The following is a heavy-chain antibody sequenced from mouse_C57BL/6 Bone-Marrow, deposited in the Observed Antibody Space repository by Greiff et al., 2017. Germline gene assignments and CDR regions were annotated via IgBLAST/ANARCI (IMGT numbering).Heavy chain of an antibody. J-gene: IGHJ1*03. CDR2: ISSGGSYT. D-gene: IGHD1-1*01. CDR3: ARRPEMYGSSYGYWYFDV. V-gene: IGHV5-6*01. CDR1: GFTFSSYG. Sequence: EVQVVESGGDLVKPGGSLKLSCAASGFTFSSYGMSWVRQTPDKRLEWVATISSGGSYTYYPDSVKGRFTISRDNAKNTLYLQISSLTSEDTAMYYCARRPEMYGSSYGYWYFDVWGTGTTVTVSS.